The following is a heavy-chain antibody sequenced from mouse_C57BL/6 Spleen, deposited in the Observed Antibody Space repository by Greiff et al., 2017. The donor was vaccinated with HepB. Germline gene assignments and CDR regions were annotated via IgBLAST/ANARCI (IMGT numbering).Heavy chain of an antibody. Sequence: QVQLQQPGAELVKPGASVKMSCKASGYTFTSYWITWVKQRPGQGLEWIGDIYPGSGSTNYNEKFKSKATLTVDTSSSTAYMQLSSLTSEDSAVYYCARDWYYGSSYVRYFDVWGTGTTVTVSS. CDR1: GYTFTSYW. CDR3: ARDWYYGSSYVRYFDV. D-gene: IGHD1-1*01. J-gene: IGHJ1*03. V-gene: IGHV1-55*01. CDR2: IYPGSGST.